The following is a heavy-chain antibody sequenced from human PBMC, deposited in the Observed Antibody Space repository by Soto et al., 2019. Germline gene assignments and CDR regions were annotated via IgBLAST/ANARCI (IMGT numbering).Heavy chain of an antibody. V-gene: IGHV3-23*01. J-gene: IGHJ4*02. CDR1: VFTFSSYS. D-gene: IGHD1-26*01. CDR2: ISSGSGGST. CDR3: AKDRPNKYSGSYGGFDY. Sequence: GGSLRLSCAASVFTFSSYSMNWVRQAPGEGLEWVSFISSGSGGSTYYADSVKGRLTISRDNSKNTLYLQMNSLRAEDTAVYYCAKDRPNKYSGSYGGFDYWGQGTLVTVSS.